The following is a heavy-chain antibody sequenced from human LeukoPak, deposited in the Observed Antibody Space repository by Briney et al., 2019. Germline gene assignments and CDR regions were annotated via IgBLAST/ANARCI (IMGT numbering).Heavy chain of an antibody. V-gene: IGHV3-74*01. CDR1: GFTFSSYW. CDR2: INGDGSVT. J-gene: IGHJ6*03. Sequence: QPGGSLRLSCAASGFTFSSYWMHWVRQAPGKGLVWVSRINGDGSVTRYADSVKGRFTVSRDNAKNTLYLQMNSLRAEDTAVYYCARAQVAVAGPYYYYMDVWGKGTTVTVSS. D-gene: IGHD6-19*01. CDR3: ARAQVAVAGPYYYYMDV.